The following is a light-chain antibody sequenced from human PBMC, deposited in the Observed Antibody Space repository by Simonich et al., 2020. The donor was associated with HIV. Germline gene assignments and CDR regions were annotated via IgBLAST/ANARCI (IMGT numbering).Light chain of an antibody. J-gene: IGLJ7*01. CDR1: SSNVGNYNL. V-gene: IGLV2-23*01. CDR3: CSYAGSTTAV. CDR2: EGN. Sequence: QSALTQPASVSGSPGQSITISCTGTSSNVGNYNLVSWYQQNPAKAPKLIIYEGNKRPSGVSKRFSGSKAGNTASLTISGLQAEDEADYYCCSYAGSTTAVFGGGTQLTVL.